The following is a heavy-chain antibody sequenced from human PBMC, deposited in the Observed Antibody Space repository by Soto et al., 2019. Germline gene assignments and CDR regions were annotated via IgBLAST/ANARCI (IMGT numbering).Heavy chain of an antibody. D-gene: IGHD3-22*01. V-gene: IGHV1-46*01. CDR1: GYTFTIYF. Sequence: ASVKGCRKSAGYTFTIYFGHCRRQAPGQGNEWMGIINPSGRSTSYAQKFQGRVTMTRDTSTSTVYMELSSLRSEDTAVYYCARGPFTRDSSASYVVTWFYPWRQGTLVTVSS. CDR2: INPSGRST. J-gene: IGHJ5*02. CDR3: ARGPFTRDSSASYVVTWFYP.